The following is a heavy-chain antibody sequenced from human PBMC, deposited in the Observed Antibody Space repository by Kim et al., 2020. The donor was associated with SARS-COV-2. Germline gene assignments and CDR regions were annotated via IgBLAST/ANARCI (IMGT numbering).Heavy chain of an antibody. Sequence: GGSLRLSCAASGFTFSDYYMSWIRQAPGKGLEWVSYISSSSSYTNYADTVKGRFTISRDNAKNSLYLEMNSLRAEDTAVYYCARGYYDFWSGYFAGLDYWGQGTLVTVSS. CDR2: ISSSSSYT. J-gene: IGHJ4*02. CDR1: GFTFSDYY. CDR3: ARGYYDFWSGYFAGLDY. V-gene: IGHV3-11*03. D-gene: IGHD3-3*01.